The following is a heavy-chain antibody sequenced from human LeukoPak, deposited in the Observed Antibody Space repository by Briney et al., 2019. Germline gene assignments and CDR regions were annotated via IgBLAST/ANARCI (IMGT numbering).Heavy chain of an antibody. J-gene: IGHJ6*03. CDR2: ISGSGGST. Sequence: GGSLRLSCAASGFTFSSYAMSWVRQAPGKGLEWVSAISGSGGSTYYADSVKGRFTISRDNSKNTLYLQMNSLRAEDTAVYYCAKDQTGYDFWSGPRGYYMDVWGKGTTVTVSS. CDR3: AKDQTGYDFWSGPRGYYMDV. CDR1: GFTFSSYA. V-gene: IGHV3-23*01. D-gene: IGHD3-3*01.